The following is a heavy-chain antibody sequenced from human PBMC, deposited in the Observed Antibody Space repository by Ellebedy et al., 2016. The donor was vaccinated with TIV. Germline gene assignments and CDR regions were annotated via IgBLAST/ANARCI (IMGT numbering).Heavy chain of an antibody. Sequence: GESLKISCAASGFTFSNYWIHWVRQAPGKGLVWLSRINRDGSSANYADSVKGRFIISRDNAKNTLFLQMNSLRVEDTAMCYCARDGAVPGGKGDYWGQGTLVIVSS. CDR1: GFTFSNYW. J-gene: IGHJ4*02. D-gene: IGHD4-23*01. V-gene: IGHV3-74*01. CDR2: INRDGSSA. CDR3: ARDGAVPGGKGDY.